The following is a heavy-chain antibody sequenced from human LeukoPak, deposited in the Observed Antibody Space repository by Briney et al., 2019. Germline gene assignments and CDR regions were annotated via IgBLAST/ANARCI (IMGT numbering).Heavy chain of an antibody. Sequence: KSSETLSLTCTVSGGSISSYYWSWIRQPPGKGLEWIGYIYYSGSTNYNPSLKSRVTISVDTSKNQFSLKLSSVTAADTAVYYCAREHSYYDSSGYYEEMGFDYWGQGTLVTVSS. CDR1: GGSISSYY. D-gene: IGHD3-22*01. J-gene: IGHJ4*02. CDR3: AREHSYYDSSGYYEEMGFDY. CDR2: IYYSGST. V-gene: IGHV4-59*01.